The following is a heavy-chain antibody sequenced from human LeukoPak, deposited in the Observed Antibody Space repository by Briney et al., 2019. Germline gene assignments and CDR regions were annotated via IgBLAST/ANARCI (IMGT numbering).Heavy chain of an antibody. V-gene: IGHV3-48*01. CDR1: GFTFSSYS. CDR3: AKEIPRYCSGGSVYYFDY. Sequence: GGSLRLSCAASGFTFSSYSMNWVRQAPGKGLGWVSYISSSSGNIYYADSVKGRFTISRDNAKNSLYLQMNSLRAEDTAVYYCAKEIPRYCSGGSVYYFDYWGQGTLVTVSS. CDR2: ISSSSGNI. J-gene: IGHJ4*02. D-gene: IGHD2-15*01.